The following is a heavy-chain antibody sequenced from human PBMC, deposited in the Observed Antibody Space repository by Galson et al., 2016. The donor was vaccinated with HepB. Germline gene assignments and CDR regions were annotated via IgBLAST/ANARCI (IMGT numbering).Heavy chain of an antibody. J-gene: IGHJ4*02. Sequence: SLRLSCAGSGFTFGDYAMNWFRQAPGKGLEWVAFIRSKTYGGTTKYAASVKGRFTISRHDSNSIAYLQMNSLKTEDTAVYYCTRSDYYDSSGPPGYWGQGTPATVSS. V-gene: IGHV3-49*03. CDR1: GFTFGDYA. D-gene: IGHD3-22*01. CDR2: IRSKTYGGTT. CDR3: TRSDYYDSSGPPGY.